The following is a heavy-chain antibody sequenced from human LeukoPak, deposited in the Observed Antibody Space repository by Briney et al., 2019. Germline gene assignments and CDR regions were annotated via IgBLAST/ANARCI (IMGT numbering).Heavy chain of an antibody. D-gene: IGHD2-2*02. V-gene: IGHV4-30-4*08. CDR3: ASLFDCSSTSCYTGYFDY. CDR1: GGSISSGDYY. CDR2: IYYSGST. Sequence: SETLSLTCTVSGGSISSGDYYRSWIRQPPGKGLEWIGYIYYSGSTYYNPSLKSRVTISVDTSKNQFSLKLSSVTAADTAVYYCASLFDCSSTSCYTGYFDYWGQGTLVTVSS. J-gene: IGHJ4*02.